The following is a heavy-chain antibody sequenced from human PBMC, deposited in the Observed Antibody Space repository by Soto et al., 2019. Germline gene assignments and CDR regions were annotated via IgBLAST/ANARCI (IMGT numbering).Heavy chain of an antibody. Sequence: QVQLQQSGPGLVKPSQTLSLTCAISGDSVSSNSADWNWIRQSPSRGLEWLGRTYYRSKWYNDYAVSVKSRITINPDTSKNQFSLQLNSVTPEDTAVYYCARDPGSSGWYGAYYYYYMDVWGKVTTVTVSS. CDR3: ARDPGSSGWYGAYYYYYMDV. CDR2: TYYRSKWYN. J-gene: IGHJ6*03. V-gene: IGHV6-1*01. D-gene: IGHD6-19*01. CDR1: GDSVSSNSAD.